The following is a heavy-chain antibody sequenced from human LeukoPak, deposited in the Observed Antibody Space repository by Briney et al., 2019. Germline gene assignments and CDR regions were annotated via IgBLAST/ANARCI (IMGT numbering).Heavy chain of an antibody. CDR2: NCWKSGTI. CDR3: AKSETYYYDSGGYNFDY. D-gene: IGHD3-22*01. V-gene: IGHV3-9*01. J-gene: IGHJ4*02. Sequence: GRSLRLPCAASGFTFNDFAMHWVRLTPGKGLEGVSGNCWKSGTIANADSVKGRFTNSRDNAKNSLYLQMNSLRAEDTALYYCAKSETYYYDSGGYNFDYWGQGTLVTVSS. CDR1: GFTFNDFA.